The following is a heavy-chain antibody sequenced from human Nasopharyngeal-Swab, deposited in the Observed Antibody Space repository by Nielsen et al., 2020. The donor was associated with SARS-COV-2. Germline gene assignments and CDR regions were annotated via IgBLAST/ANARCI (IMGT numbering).Heavy chain of an antibody. CDR2: ISYDGSNK. CDR3: ARAPTSTIFGVVTMFDY. Sequence: GESLKISCAASGFTFSSYGMHWVRQAPGKGLEWVAVISYDGSNKYYADSAKGRFTISSDNAKNSLYLQMNSLRAEDTAVYYCARAPTSTIFGVVTMFDYWGQGTLVTVSS. CDR1: GFTFSSYG. D-gene: IGHD3-3*01. J-gene: IGHJ4*02. V-gene: IGHV3-30*03.